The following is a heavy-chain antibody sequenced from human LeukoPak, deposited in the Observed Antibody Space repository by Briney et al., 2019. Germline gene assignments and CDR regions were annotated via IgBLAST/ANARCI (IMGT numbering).Heavy chain of an antibody. Sequence: GGSLRLSCAASGFTFSSYSMNWVRQAPGKGLEWVSSISSSISYIYYADSVKGRFTISRDNAKNSLYLQMNSLRAEDTAVYYCARDRKYSSSSRAFDIWGQGTMVPVSS. CDR3: ARDRKYSSSSRAFDI. CDR1: GFTFSSYS. CDR2: ISSSISYI. J-gene: IGHJ3*02. D-gene: IGHD6-6*01. V-gene: IGHV3-21*01.